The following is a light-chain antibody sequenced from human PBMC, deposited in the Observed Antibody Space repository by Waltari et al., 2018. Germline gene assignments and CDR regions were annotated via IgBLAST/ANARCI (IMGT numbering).Light chain of an antibody. CDR2: DVS. CDR3: CSYAGSYTVV. V-gene: IGLV2-11*01. Sequence: QSALTPPRPVSGSPGQSVTLSCTGTSNDFGGYNYVVWYQQHPGKAPKLMIYDVSKRPSGVPDRFSASKSGNTASLTISGLQAEDEADYYCCSYAGSYTVVFGGGTKLTVL. CDR1: SNDFGGYNY. J-gene: IGLJ2*01.